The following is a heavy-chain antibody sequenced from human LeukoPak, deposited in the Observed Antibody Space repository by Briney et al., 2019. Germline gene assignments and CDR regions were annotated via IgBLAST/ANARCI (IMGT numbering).Heavy chain of an antibody. CDR1: GYSFTSYW. Sequence: GESLKISCKGSGYSFTSYWIGLVRPMPGKGLGWMGIIYPGGSDNSYRPSLQGDVTITANKSITTAYLQWSSLKASDTAMYYCVGGRVFDAFDIWRQGTMVTVCS. J-gene: IGHJ3*02. CDR3: VGGRVFDAFDI. CDR2: IYPGGSDN. D-gene: IGHD3-16*01. V-gene: IGHV5-51*01.